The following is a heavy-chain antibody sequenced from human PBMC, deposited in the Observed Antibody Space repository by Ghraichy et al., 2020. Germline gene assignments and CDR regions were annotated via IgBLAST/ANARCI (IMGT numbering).Heavy chain of an antibody. CDR3: ARDRHSSSWLFDY. D-gene: IGHD6-13*01. CDR2: IYYSGST. Sequence: SETLSLTCTVSGGSISSGDYYWSWIRQPPGKGLEWIGYIYYSGSTYYNPSLKSRVTISVDTSKNQFSLKLSSVAAADTAVYYCARDRHSSSWLFDYWGQGTLVTVSS. V-gene: IGHV4-30-4*01. CDR1: GGSISSGDYY. J-gene: IGHJ4*02.